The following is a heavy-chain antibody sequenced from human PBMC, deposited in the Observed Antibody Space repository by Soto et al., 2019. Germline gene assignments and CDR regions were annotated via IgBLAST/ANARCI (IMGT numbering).Heavy chain of an antibody. D-gene: IGHD5-12*01. Sequence: SQTLSLTCAISGDSVSSNSAAWNWIRQSPSRGLEWLGRTYYRSKWYNDYAVSVKSRITINPDTSKNQFSLQLNSVTPEDTAVYYCARGPIVATTGGYYYYYVDGWGKATTVTVSS. V-gene: IGHV6-1*01. CDR3: ARGPIVATTGGYYYYYVDG. J-gene: IGHJ6*03. CDR2: TYYRSKWYN. CDR1: GDSVSSNSAA.